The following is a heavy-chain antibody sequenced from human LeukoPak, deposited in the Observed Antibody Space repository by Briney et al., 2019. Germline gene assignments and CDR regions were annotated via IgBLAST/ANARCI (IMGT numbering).Heavy chain of an antibody. CDR3: ARGYSKWIPILDY. CDR2: INHSGST. CDR1: GGSFSGYY. J-gene: IGHJ4*02. Sequence: SETLSLTCAVNGGSFSGYYWSWIRQPPGKGLEWIGEINHSGSTNYNPSLKSRVTISVDTSKNQFSLKLSSVTAADTAVYYCARGYSKWIPILDYWGQGTLVTVSS. V-gene: IGHV4-34*01. D-gene: IGHD5-18*01.